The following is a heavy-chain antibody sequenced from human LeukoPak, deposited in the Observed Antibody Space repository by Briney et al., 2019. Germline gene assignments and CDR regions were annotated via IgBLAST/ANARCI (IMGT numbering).Heavy chain of an antibody. J-gene: IGHJ4*02. CDR1: GFTFSSYW. Sequence: QSGGSLRLSCAASGFTFSSYWMNWVRQVPGKGLEWVAHIKQDGSEKYYVESVKGRFTISRDNSKNTLYLQMGSLRAEDMAVYYCASPGAYYWGQGTLVTVSS. CDR2: IKQDGSEK. CDR3: ASPGAYY. V-gene: IGHV3-7*02.